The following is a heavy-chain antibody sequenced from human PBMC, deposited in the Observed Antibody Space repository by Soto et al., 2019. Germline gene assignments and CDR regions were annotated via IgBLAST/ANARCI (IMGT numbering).Heavy chain of an antibody. CDR2: IYYSGST. CDR1: GGSISSGGYY. D-gene: IGHD4-17*01. J-gene: IGHJ3*02. CDR3: ARGDLTTVTTGGSDAFDI. V-gene: IGHV4-31*03. Sequence: PSATLSLTCTVSGGSISSGGYYWSWIRQHPGKGLEWIGYIYYSGSTYYNPSLKSRVTISVDTSKNQFSLKLSSVTAADTAVYYCARGDLTTVTTGGSDAFDIWGQGTMVTVSS.